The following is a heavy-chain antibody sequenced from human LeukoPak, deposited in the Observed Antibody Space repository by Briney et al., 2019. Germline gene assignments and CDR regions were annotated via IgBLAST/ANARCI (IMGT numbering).Heavy chain of an antibody. D-gene: IGHD2-15*01. Sequence: GESLRLSCIGTGFSLSSDAMGWVRQAPGKGLDWVSGISGSGGSTYYADSVKGRFTISRDNSKNTLYLQMNSLRVEDTAVYYCAKDRGRTWVQVANWGQGTLVTVSS. CDR1: GFSLSSDA. CDR2: ISGSGGST. CDR3: AKDRGRTWVQVAN. J-gene: IGHJ4*02. V-gene: IGHV3-23*01.